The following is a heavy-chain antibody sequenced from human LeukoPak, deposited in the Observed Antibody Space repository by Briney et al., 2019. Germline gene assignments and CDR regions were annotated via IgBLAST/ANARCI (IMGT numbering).Heavy chain of an antibody. CDR2: IYHSGST. J-gene: IGHJ4*02. V-gene: IGHV4-34*01. CDR3: AREAVAGIDY. CDR1: GFTFSDYY. Sequence: PGGSLRLSCAASGFTFSDYYMSWIRQPPGKGLEWIGEIYHSGSTNYNPSLKSRVTISVDKSKNQFSLKLSSVTAADTAVYYCAREAVAGIDYWGQGTLVTVSS. D-gene: IGHD6-19*01.